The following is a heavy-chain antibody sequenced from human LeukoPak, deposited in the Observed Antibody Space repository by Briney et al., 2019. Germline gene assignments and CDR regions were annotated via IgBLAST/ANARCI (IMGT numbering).Heavy chain of an antibody. V-gene: IGHV3-23*01. D-gene: IGHD3-22*01. CDR2: ISGSGGST. Sequence: PGGSLRLSCTASGFIFCSYPMRCVRRSPGKGVECVSAISGSGGSTYYADSVKGRFTISRDNSKNTLYLQMNSLRAEDTAVYYCAKLDYYYDTYGMDVWGQGTTVTVSS. CDR3: AKLDYYYDTYGMDV. CDR1: GFIFCSYP. J-gene: IGHJ6*02.